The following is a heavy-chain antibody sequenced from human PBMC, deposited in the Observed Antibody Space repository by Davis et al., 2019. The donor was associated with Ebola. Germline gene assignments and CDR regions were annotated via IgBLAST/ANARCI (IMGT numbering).Heavy chain of an antibody. CDR2: TYYSGRA. CDR3: VKDNWGAVFDY. J-gene: IGHJ4*02. V-gene: IGHV4-39*07. D-gene: IGHD3-16*01. CDR1: GGSINSSSYY. Sequence: PSETLSLTCTVSGGSINSSSYYWGWIRQPPGKGLEWIGSTYYSGRAYYNPSLKSRVTISVDTSKNQISLKLSSVTAADTAVYYCVKDNWGAVFDYWGQGTPVTVSS.